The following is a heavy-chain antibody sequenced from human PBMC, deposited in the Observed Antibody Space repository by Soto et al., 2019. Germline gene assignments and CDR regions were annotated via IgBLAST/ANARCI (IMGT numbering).Heavy chain of an antibody. J-gene: IGHJ6*02. Sequence: KTSETLSLTCTVSGGSISSSSYYWGWIRQPPGKGLEWIGSIYYSGSTYYNPSLKSRVTISVDTSKNQFSLKLSSVTAADTAVYYCARHLVRSGYYRKVANYGMDVWGQGTTVTVSS. V-gene: IGHV4-39*01. CDR2: IYYSGST. CDR1: GGSISSSSYY. CDR3: ARHLVRSGYYRKVANYGMDV. D-gene: IGHD3-3*01.